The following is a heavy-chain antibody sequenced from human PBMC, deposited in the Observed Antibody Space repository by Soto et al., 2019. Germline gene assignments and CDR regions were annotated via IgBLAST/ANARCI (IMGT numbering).Heavy chain of an antibody. CDR1: VCSVSCAY. CDR2: VYYTGSA. Sequence: TSEALSLTWIVSVCSVSCAYWSWIRQSRVKGLEWLGYVYYTGSANYSPSRRSRVSISVYTSKNQFSLKLSSVTAADTAVYYCARLRYDFWSGYYIYYFDYWGQGTLVTVSS. CDR3: ARLRYDFWSGYYIYYFDY. V-gene: IGHV4-59*02. D-gene: IGHD3-3*01. J-gene: IGHJ4*02.